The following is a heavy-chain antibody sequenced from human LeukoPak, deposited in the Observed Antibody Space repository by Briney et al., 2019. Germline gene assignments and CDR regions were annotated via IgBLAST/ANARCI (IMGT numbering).Heavy chain of an antibody. J-gene: IGHJ4*02. D-gene: IGHD3-22*01. CDR1: GYTFTGYY. CDR3: ARGQYYDSSGYLSNNFDY. V-gene: IGHV1-2*02. CDR2: INPNSGGT. Sequence: ASVKVSCKASGYTFTGYYMHWVRQAPGQGLEWMGWINPNSGGTNYAQKFQGRVTMTRDTSISTAYMELSRLRFDDTAVYYCARGQYYDSSGYLSNNFDYWGQGTLVTVSS.